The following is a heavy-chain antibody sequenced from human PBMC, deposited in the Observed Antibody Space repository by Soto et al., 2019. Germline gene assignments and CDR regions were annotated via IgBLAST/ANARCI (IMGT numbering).Heavy chain of an antibody. CDR3: ARSIVVVTALDY. D-gene: IGHD2-21*02. J-gene: IGHJ4*02. CDR1: GYTFTSYA. V-gene: IGHV1-3*05. CDR2: INAGNGNT. Sequence: QVQLVQSGAEEKKPGASVKVSCKASGYTFTSYAMHWVRQAPGQRLEWMGWINAGNGNTKSSQKFQGSVTLTRDTSASTAYMELSSLRSEDTAVYYCARSIVVVTALDYWGQGTLVTVSS.